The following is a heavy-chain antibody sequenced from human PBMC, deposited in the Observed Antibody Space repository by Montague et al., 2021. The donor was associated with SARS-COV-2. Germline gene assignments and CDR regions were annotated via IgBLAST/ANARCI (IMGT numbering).Heavy chain of an antibody. CDR2: TFHNGGS. CDR3: AKKWGSGISDNWFDP. V-gene: IGHV4-30-4*08. J-gene: IGHJ5*02. Sequence: TLSLTCTVSGASISRGDCYWCGVRQPPGQALEWIGCTFHNGGSHYNPSLKSRVLISVDTSKNQFSLKLISVTAADTAVYYCAKKWGSGISDNWFDPWGQGTLVTVSS. CDR1: GASISRGDCY. D-gene: IGHD2-15*01.